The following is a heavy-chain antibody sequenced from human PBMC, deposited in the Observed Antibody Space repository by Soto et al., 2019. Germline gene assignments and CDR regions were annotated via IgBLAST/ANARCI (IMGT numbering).Heavy chain of an antibody. CDR2: IKQDGSEK. V-gene: IGHV3-7*01. CDR3: AKQVGAS. Sequence: EVQLGESGGGLVQPGGSLRLSCAASGFTLSSFWMSWVRQAPGKGLEWVANIKQDGSEKYYVDSVKGRFTISRDNAKNSLYLQMNSLRAEDTAVYYCAKQVGASWGQGTLVTVSS. CDR1: GFTLSSFW. D-gene: IGHD2-2*01. J-gene: IGHJ5*02.